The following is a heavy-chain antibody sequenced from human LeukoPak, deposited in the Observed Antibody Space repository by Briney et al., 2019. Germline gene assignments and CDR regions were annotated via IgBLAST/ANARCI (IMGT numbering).Heavy chain of an antibody. Sequence: QPGGSLRLSCAASGFTFSTYAMSWVRQAPGKGLEWVSGLSGSGSSAYYADSVKGRFTISRDNSKNTLYLQINSLRAEDTAVYYCARGLGNSDHFDYWGQGTLVTVSS. J-gene: IGHJ4*02. V-gene: IGHV3-23*01. D-gene: IGHD7-27*01. CDR2: LSGSGSSA. CDR3: ARGLGNSDHFDY. CDR1: GFTFSTYA.